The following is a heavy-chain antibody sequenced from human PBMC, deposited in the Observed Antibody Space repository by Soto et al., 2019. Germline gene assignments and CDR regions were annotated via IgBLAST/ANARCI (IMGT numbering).Heavy chain of an antibody. CDR1: GFSITTIGAG. CDR3: VSGSFPNWFDP. CDR2: LYWADNK. V-gene: IGHV2-5*02. J-gene: IGHJ5*02. D-gene: IGHD3-10*01. Sequence: QITLKESGPTLVKPTQTLTLTCTFSGFSITTIGAGVGWIRQPPGKALEWLALLYWADNKRYSPSLKSRLTITQDTSKNQVVITMSNMDPVDTATSYCVSGSFPNWFDPWGQGTLVTVSS.